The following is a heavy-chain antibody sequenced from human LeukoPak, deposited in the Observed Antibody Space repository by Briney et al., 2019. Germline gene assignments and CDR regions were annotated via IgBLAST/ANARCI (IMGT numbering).Heavy chain of an antibody. CDR1: GVTFSSYA. CDR3: AKDRRYSYGPTDY. V-gene: IGHV3-23*01. D-gene: IGHD5-18*01. CDR2: ISGSGGST. Sequence: GGSLRLSCAASGVTFSSYAMNWVRQAPGKGLEWVSAISGSGGSTYYADSVKGRFTISRDNSKNTLYLQMNSLRAEDTAVYYCAKDRRYSYGPTDYWGQGTLVTVSS. J-gene: IGHJ4*02.